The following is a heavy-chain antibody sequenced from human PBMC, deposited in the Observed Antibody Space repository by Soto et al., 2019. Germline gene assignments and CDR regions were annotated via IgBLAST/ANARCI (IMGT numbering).Heavy chain of an antibody. CDR3: VSWADAADEDYFHH. D-gene: IGHD3-16*01. J-gene: IGHJ1*01. CDR1: GIRFTSSW. Sequence: GSRRLSCAASGIRFTSSWMSWVRQAPGKGLEWVAHINQDGGQKYYVDSAKGRFTISRDNAKTSLYLQMNSLRAEDTAVFYCVSWADAADEDYFHHWGQGTLVTVSS. V-gene: IGHV3-7*01. CDR2: INQDGGQK.